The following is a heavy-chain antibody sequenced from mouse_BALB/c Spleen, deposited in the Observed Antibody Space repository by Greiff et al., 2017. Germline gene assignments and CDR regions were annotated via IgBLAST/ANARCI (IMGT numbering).Heavy chain of an antibody. Sequence: VESGGGLVKPGGSLKLSCAASGFTFSSYAMSWVRQTPEKRLEWVASISSGGSTYYPDSVKGRFTISRDNARNILYLQMSSLRSEDTAMYYCAYYGSYYFDYWGQGTTLTVSS. J-gene: IGHJ2*01. CDR1: GFTFSSYA. V-gene: IGHV5-6-5*01. CDR2: ISSGGST. D-gene: IGHD1-1*01. CDR3: AYYGSYYFDY.